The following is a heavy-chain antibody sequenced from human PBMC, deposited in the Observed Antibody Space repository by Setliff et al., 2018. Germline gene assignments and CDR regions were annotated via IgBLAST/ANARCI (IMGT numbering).Heavy chain of an antibody. CDR2: VSGSGGST. D-gene: IGHD3-22*01. CDR1: GFTFRSYA. CDR3: AKDSSYSMLLVVIPFDY. Sequence: PGGSLRLSCAASGFTFRSYAMSWVRQAPGKGLEWVSGVSGSGGSTYYTDSVKGRFTISRDNSKNTLYLQMNSLRAEDTAVYYCAKDSSYSMLLVVIPFDYWGQGTLVTVSS. J-gene: IGHJ4*02. V-gene: IGHV3-23*01.